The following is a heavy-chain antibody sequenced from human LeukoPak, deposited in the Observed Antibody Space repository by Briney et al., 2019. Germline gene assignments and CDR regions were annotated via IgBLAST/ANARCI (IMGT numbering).Heavy chain of an antibody. CDR1: GFTFSSYS. Sequence: PGGSLRLSCAASGFTFSSYSMNWVRQAPGKGLEWVSSISSSSSYIYYADSVKGRFTISRDNAKNSLYLQMNSLRAEDTAVYYCVRYGVRCSGGSCYSDAWGQGTLVTVSS. D-gene: IGHD2-15*01. CDR3: VRYGVRCSGGSCYSDA. J-gene: IGHJ5*02. V-gene: IGHV3-21*01. CDR2: ISSSSSYI.